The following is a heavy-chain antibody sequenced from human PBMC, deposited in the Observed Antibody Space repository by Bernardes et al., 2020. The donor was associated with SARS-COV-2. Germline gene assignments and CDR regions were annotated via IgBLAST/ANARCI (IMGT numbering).Heavy chain of an antibody. J-gene: IGHJ4*02. D-gene: IGHD3-22*01. V-gene: IGHV3-48*01. CDR1: GFTFNTYA. CDR3: ARVGYYDTSGYYYEYYFDY. Sequence: ERSLIRSCAASGFTFNTYAMNWVRQAPGKGLEWISYISSRSSTIDYADSVEGRFTISRDNAKNSLFLQMNSLRAEDTAVYYCARVGYYDTSGYYYEYYFDYWGQGTLVTVSS. CDR2: ISSRSSTI.